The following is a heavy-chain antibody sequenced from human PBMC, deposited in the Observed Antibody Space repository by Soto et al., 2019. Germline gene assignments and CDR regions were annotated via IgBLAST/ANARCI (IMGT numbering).Heavy chain of an antibody. CDR2: IFDSGST. CDR1: GDTIISGGYY. D-gene: IGHD3-22*01. CDR3: ARAWYYSDRSGLIDY. Sequence: TLSLTCSVSGDTIISGGYYWSWLRMHPGKALEWIGDIFDSGSTFYNPSLKSRLSISLDTSKNQFSLMLSSVTAADTAVYYYARAWYYSDRSGLIDYWGQGTLVTVSS. J-gene: IGHJ4*02. V-gene: IGHV4-31*03.